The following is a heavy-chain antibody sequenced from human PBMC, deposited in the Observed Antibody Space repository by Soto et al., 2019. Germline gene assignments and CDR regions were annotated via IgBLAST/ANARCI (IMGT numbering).Heavy chain of an antibody. CDR2: ISSNGGST. CDR1: GFTFSSYA. J-gene: IGHJ3*02. V-gene: IGHV3-64*01. D-gene: IGHD3-16*01. Sequence: GGSLRLSCAASGFTFSSYAMHWVRQAPGKGLEYVSAISSNGGSTYYANSVKGRFTISRDNSKNTLYLQMGSLRAEDMAVYYCARRGGVQKYGGDAFDIWGQGTMVTVSS. CDR3: ARRGGVQKYGGDAFDI.